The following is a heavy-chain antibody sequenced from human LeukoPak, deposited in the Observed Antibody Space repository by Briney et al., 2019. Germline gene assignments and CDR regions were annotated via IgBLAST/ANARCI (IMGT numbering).Heavy chain of an antibody. V-gene: IGHV4-34*01. D-gene: IGHD5-18*01. J-gene: IGHJ4*02. Sequence: SETLSLTYAVYGGSFSGYYWSWIRQPPGKGLEWIGEINHSGSTNYNPSLKSRVTISVDTSKNQFSLKLSSVTAADTAVYYCARYLSYGIYYFDYWGQGTLVTVSS. CDR1: GGSFSGYY. CDR3: ARYLSYGIYYFDY. CDR2: INHSGST.